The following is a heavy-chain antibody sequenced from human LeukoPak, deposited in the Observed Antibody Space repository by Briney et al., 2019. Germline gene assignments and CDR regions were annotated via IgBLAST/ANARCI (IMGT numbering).Heavy chain of an antibody. V-gene: IGHV1-8*01. Sequence: GASVKVSCKASGYTFTSYDINWVRQATGQGLEWMGWMNPNSGNTGYAQKFQGRVTMTRNTSISTAYMELSSLRSEDTAVYYCAGLTYYDFWSGYYRHYMDVWGKGTTVTVSS. CDR2: MNPNSGNT. CDR3: AGLTYYDFWSGYYRHYMDV. J-gene: IGHJ6*03. D-gene: IGHD3-3*01. CDR1: GYTFTSYD.